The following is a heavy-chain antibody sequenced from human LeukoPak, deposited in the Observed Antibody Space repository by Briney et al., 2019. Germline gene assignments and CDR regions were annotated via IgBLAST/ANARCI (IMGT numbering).Heavy chain of an antibody. J-gene: IGHJ4*02. CDR2: IYSGGST. D-gene: IGHD2-8*01. CDR1: GFTVSSNY. V-gene: IGHV3-53*01. Sequence: GGSLRLSCAASGFTVSSNYMSWVRQAPGKGLEWVSVIYSGGSTYYADSVKGRFTISRDNSKNTLYLQMNSLRAEDTAVYYCAKGPGDQNNIVLMVYANPYFDYWGQGTLVTVSS. CDR3: AKGPGDQNNIVLMVYANPYFDY.